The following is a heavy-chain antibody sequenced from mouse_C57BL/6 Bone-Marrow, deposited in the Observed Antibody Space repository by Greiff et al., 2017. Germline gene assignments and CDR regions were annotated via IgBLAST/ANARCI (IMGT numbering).Heavy chain of an antibody. CDR2: IDPASGNT. D-gene: IGHD2-3*01. Sequence: VQLQQSVAELVRPGASVKLSCTASGFNIKNTYMHWVQQTPEQGLEWIGRIDPASGNTKYAPKFPGKATITADTSCNTAYLQLSSLTSEDTAIYYCARGGGLIRYWYFDVWGTGTTVTVSS. CDR3: ARGGGLIRYWYFDV. V-gene: IGHV14-3*01. CDR1: GFNIKNTY. J-gene: IGHJ1*03.